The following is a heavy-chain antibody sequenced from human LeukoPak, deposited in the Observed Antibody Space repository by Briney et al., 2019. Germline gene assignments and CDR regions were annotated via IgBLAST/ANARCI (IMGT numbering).Heavy chain of an antibody. J-gene: IGHJ4*02. CDR3: ARSYYFDY. V-gene: IGHV4-34*01. CDR2: INHSGGA. Sequence: KPSETLSLTCAVSGGSFSAYYWTWIRQPPGKGLEWIGEINHSGGANYNPSLKSRVTISLDTSKNQFSLKLSSVTAADTAVYYCARSYYFDYWGQGTLVTVSS. CDR1: GGSFSAYY.